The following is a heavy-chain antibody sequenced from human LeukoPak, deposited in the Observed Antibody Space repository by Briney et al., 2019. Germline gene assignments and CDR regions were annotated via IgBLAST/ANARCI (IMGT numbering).Heavy chain of an antibody. CDR3: ARDSDIVATIGEFDY. J-gene: IGHJ4*02. CDR1: GFTFSSYS. Sequence: GGSLRLSCAASGFTFSSYSMNWVRQAPGKGLEWVSSISSSSSYIYYADSVKGRFTISRDNAKNSLYLQMNSLRAKDTAVYYCARDSDIVATIGEFDYWGQGTLVTVSS. D-gene: IGHD5-12*01. CDR2: ISSSSSYI. V-gene: IGHV3-21*01.